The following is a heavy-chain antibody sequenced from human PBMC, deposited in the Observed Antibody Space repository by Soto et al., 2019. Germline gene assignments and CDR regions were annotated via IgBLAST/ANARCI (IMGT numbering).Heavy chain of an antibody. V-gene: IGHV3-33*06. J-gene: IGHJ3*02. D-gene: IGHD3-10*01. Sequence: LRLSCTASGFNFSNHAMHWVRQAPGKGLEWVEAIRNGRSNIYYADSVKGRFTISRDNSKNTLYLQMNSLRAEDTAVYYCAKDHRITMVRGVIMGAFDIWGQGTMVTVSS. CDR3: AKDHRITMVRGVIMGAFDI. CDR1: GFNFSNHA. CDR2: IRNGRSNI.